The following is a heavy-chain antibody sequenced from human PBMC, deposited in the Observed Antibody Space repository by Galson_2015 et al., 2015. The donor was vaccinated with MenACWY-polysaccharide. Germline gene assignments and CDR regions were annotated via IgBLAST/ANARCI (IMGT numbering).Heavy chain of an antibody. CDR1: GFNFGGNG. CDR3: ARNPSRLDIAAASQ. D-gene: IGHD6-13*01. J-gene: IGHJ4*02. Sequence: SLRLSCAGSGFNFGGNGLHWVRQAPGKGLEWVALIRNDERKHYTDAVKGRFTISRDNSKNKLYLQMNSLRPEDTAVYYCARNPSRLDIAAASQWGQGALVSVSS. V-gene: IGHV3-30*02. CDR2: IRNDERK.